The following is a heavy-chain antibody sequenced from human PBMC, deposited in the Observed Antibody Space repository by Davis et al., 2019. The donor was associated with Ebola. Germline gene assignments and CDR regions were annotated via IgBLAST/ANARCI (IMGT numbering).Heavy chain of an antibody. V-gene: IGHV3-53*04. Sequence: GESLKISCAASGFTFSSYGMHWVRQAPGKGLEWVSVIYSGGSTYYADSVKGRFTISRHNSKNTLYLQMNSLRAEDTAVYYCARIWGYYGMDVWGQGTTVTVSS. CDR1: GFTFSSYG. CDR2: IYSGGST. D-gene: IGHD7-27*01. CDR3: ARIWGYYGMDV. J-gene: IGHJ6*02.